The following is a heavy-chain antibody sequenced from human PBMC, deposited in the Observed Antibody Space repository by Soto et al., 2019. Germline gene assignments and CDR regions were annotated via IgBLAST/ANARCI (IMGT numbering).Heavy chain of an antibody. V-gene: IGHV3-74*01. CDR3: ARGSSSWYVSFDY. Sequence: GGSLRLSCAASGFTFSSNWMHWVRQAPGKGLVWVSRINSDGSITSYADSVKGQFTISRDNAKNTLYLQMNSLRAEDTAVYYCARGSSSWYVSFDYWGQGILVTVSS. CDR1: GFTFSSNW. CDR2: INSDGSIT. J-gene: IGHJ4*02. D-gene: IGHD6-13*01.